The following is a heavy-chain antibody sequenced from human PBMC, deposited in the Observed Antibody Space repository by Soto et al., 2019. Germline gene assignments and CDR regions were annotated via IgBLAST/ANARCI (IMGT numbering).Heavy chain of an antibody. CDR2: ISWNSGSI. D-gene: IGHD3-10*01. Sequence: EVQLVESGGGLVQPGRSLRLSCAASEFTFDDYAMHWVRQAPGKGLEWVSGISWNSGSIGYADSVKGRFTISRDNAKTSLYRQMNSLRAEDTALYYCAKDAITMVRGVISYYGMDVWGQGTTVTVSS. CDR3: AKDAITMVRGVISYYGMDV. CDR1: EFTFDDYA. J-gene: IGHJ6*02. V-gene: IGHV3-9*01.